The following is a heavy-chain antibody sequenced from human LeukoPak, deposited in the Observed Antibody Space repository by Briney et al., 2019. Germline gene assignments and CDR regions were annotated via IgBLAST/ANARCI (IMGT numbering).Heavy chain of an antibody. J-gene: IGHJ4*02. CDR2: ISSSGSTI. D-gene: IGHD6-13*01. CDR3: ARSRAAAGTGYFDY. CDR1: GFTFSDYY. V-gene: IGHV3-11*04. Sequence: GGSLRLSCAASGFTFSDYYMSWIRQAPGKGLEWVSYISSSGSTIYYADSVKGRFTISRDNDKNLLYVQMNSLRAEDTAVYYCARSRAAAGTGYFDYWGQGTLVTVCS.